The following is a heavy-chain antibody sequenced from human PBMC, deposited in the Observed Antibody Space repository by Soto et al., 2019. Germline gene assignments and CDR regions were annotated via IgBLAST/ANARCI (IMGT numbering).Heavy chain of an antibody. V-gene: IGHV3-23*01. CDR3: AKPRLVAGLIKYVDFAS. Sequence: GGSLRLSCEVSGFTFSSYAMSWVRQSPGKGLEWVAVISGTGVSSQYADSVKGRFTISRDNSKNTLTLQMNSLRAEDTAVYYCAKPRLVAGLIKYVDFASWGQGTLVTVSS. J-gene: IGHJ4*02. D-gene: IGHD6-19*01. CDR1: GFTFSSYA. CDR2: ISGTGVSS.